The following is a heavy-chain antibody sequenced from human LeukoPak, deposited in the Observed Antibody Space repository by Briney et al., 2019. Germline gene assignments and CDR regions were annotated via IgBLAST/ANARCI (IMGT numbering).Heavy chain of an antibody. CDR2: ISSNGGST. D-gene: IGHD1-26*01. J-gene: IGHJ4*02. V-gene: IGHV3-64*01. CDR1: GFTFSSYA. Sequence: PGGSLRLSCAASGFTFSSYAMHWVRQAPGKGLEYVSAISSNGGSTFYANSVKGRFTISRDTSKNVLSLQMRSLRADDMAVYYCVRVSGSYGHWRRGTVHSVFS. CDR3: VRVSGSYGH.